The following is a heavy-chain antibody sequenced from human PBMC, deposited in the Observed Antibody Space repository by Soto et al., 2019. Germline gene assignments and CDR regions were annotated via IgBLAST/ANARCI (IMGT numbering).Heavy chain of an antibody. CDR1: GFTFSSYW. CDR3: AREGDIVVVPAINWFDP. V-gene: IGHV3-74*01. J-gene: IGHJ5*02. D-gene: IGHD2-2*01. Sequence: GGSLRLSCAASGFTFSSYWMHWVRQAPGKGLVWVSRINSDGSSTSYADSVKGRFTISRDNAKNTLYLQMNSLRAEDTAVYYCAREGDIVVVPAINWFDPWGQGTLVTVSS. CDR2: INSDGSST.